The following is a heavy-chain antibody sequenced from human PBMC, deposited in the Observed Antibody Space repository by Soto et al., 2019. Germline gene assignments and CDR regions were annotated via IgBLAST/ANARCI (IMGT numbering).Heavy chain of an antibody. CDR2: IIPMFGTA. CDR3: ARVGPANYYDSSGYYSPLDY. CDR1: GDTFSSYA. Sequence: QVQLVQSGAEVKKPGSSVKVSCKASGDTFSSYAINWVRQAPGQGLEWMGGIIPMFGTANYAQKFNGRVTITAGESTGGVNMELSSLRSEDTAVYYCARVGPANYYDSSGYYSPLDYWGQGTLVTVSS. D-gene: IGHD3-22*01. J-gene: IGHJ4*02. V-gene: IGHV1-69*01.